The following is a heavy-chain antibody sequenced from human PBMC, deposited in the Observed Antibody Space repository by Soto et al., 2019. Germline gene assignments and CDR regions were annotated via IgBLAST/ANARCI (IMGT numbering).Heavy chain of an antibody. CDR2: IIPILGIA. CDR1: GGTFSSYT. D-gene: IGHD2-15*01. CDR3: ARVYCSGGSCYSIDY. Sequence: GASVKLSCKASGGTFSSYTISWVRQAPGQGLEWMGRIIPILGIANYAQKFQGRVTITADKSTSTVYMELSSLRSEDTAVYYCARVYCSGGSCYSIDYWGQGTLVTVSS. V-gene: IGHV1-69*02. J-gene: IGHJ4*02.